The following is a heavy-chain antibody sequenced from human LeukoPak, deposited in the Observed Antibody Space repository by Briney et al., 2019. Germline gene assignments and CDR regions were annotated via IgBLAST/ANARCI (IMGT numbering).Heavy chain of an antibody. CDR3: HVAAAGTAFDY. J-gene: IGHJ4*02. V-gene: IGHV3-30*03. CDR1: GFTFSSYG. CDR2: ISYDGSNK. Sequence: PGRSLRLSCAASGFTFSSYGMHWVRQAPGKGLEWVAVISYDGSNKYYADSVKGRFTISRDNSKNTLYLQMNSLRAEDTAVYYCHVAAAGTAFDYWGQGTTVTVSS. D-gene: IGHD6-13*01.